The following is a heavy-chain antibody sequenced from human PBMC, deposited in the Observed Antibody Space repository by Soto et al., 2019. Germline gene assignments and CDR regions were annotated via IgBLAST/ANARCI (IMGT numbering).Heavy chain of an antibody. J-gene: IGHJ4*02. CDR1: GGSISSGGYS. CDR3: ARRENQGPIYY. Sequence: PSETLSLTCTVSGGSISSGGYSWSWIRQHPGKGLEWIGYIYYSGSTYYNPSLKSRVTISVDTSKNQFSLKLTSVTAVDTAVYYCARRENQGPIYYWGQGTLVTGSS. D-gene: IGHD1-26*01. V-gene: IGHV4-31*03. CDR2: IYYSGST.